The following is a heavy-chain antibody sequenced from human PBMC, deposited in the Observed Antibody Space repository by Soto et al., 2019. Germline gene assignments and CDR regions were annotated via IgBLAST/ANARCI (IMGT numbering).Heavy chain of an antibody. V-gene: IGHV3-11*06. CDR1: GFSFGDSY. CDR3: AKTIVAASGYYFDH. J-gene: IGHJ4*02. CDR2: ISGGSSYT. D-gene: IGHD2-21*01. Sequence: QVQLVESGGGLVKPGGSLRLACAASGFSFGDSYMSWVRQAPGKGLEWLSYISGGSSYTNYADSLKGRFTISRDNAKRSLYLEMNRLRADDTAVYYCAKTIVAASGYYFDHWGQGNLVTVSS.